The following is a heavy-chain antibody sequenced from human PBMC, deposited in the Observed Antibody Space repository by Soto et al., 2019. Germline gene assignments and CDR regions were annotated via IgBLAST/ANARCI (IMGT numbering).Heavy chain of an antibody. Sequence: QVQLVESGGGVVQPGTSLRLSCAASGFTFSGHGMHWVRQAPGKGLEWMAVIWYDGSKKYYGDSVKGRFTISRDNSKNTLFLQMNGLRVEDTAVYYCARGRGGDYGGNSGYYDYWGQGTLVTVSS. V-gene: IGHV3-33*01. D-gene: IGHD4-17*01. CDR3: ARGRGGDYGGNSGYYDY. CDR2: IWYDGSKK. CDR1: GFTFSGHG. J-gene: IGHJ4*02.